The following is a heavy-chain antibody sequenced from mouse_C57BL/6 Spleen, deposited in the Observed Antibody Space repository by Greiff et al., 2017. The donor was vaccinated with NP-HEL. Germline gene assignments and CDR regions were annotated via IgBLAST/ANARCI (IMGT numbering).Heavy chain of an antibody. CDR3: ARRGTGTFSSDY. V-gene: IGHV1-69*01. CDR1: GYTFTSYW. D-gene: IGHD4-1*01. J-gene: IGHJ2*01. Sequence: VKLQQPGAELVMPGASVKLSCKASGYTFTSYWMHWVKQRPGQGLEWIGEIDPSDSYTNYNQKFKGKSTLTVDKSSSTAYMQLSSLTSEDSAVYYGARRGTGTFSSDYWGQGTTLTVSS. CDR2: IDPSDSYT.